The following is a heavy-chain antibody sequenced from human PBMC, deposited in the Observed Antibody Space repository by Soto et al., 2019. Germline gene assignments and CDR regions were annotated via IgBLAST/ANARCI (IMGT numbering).Heavy chain of an antibody. D-gene: IGHD1-26*01. J-gene: IGHJ6*02. CDR1: GVSVSSNY. CDR3: TRDQSIVGATGGAYFYYGMGV. Sequence: GGSLRLSCEVSGVSVSSNYISWVRQAPGKGLEWVSVLFSGGSTYYADSVQGRFTISRDTSKSTVYLQMHSLTAEDTAVYYCTRDQSIVGATGGAYFYYGMGVWGQGTTVTVSS. CDR2: LFSGGST. V-gene: IGHV3-53*01.